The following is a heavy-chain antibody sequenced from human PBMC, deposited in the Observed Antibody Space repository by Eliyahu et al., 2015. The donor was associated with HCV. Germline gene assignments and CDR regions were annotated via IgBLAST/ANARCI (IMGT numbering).Heavy chain of an antibody. Sequence: EVQVVESGGTLVQPGGSLRLSCAASGFNVNNNCMSWVRQSPGAGLEWVSIIYGGGNTYYADSVKGRFTISRDNSKNTLYLQMNSLRAEDTAVYYCAKESSTGYPISGTYWGQGTLVTVSS. CDR3: AKESSTGYPISGTY. V-gene: IGHV3-66*01. D-gene: IGHD2-2*01. CDR1: GFNVNNNC. J-gene: IGHJ4*02. CDR2: IYGGGNT.